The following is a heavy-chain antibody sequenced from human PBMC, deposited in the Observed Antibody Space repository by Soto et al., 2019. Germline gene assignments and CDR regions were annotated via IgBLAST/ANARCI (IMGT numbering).Heavy chain of an antibody. J-gene: IGHJ6*02. Sequence: LRLSCAASGFTFSSYAMSWVRQAPGKGLEWVSAISGSGGSTYYADSVKGRFTISRDNSKNTLYLQMNSLRAEDTAVYYCANFGYSYGKGFYYGMDVWGQGTTVTVSS. D-gene: IGHD5-18*01. V-gene: IGHV3-23*01. CDR1: GFTFSSYA. CDR2: ISGSGGST. CDR3: ANFGYSYGKGFYYGMDV.